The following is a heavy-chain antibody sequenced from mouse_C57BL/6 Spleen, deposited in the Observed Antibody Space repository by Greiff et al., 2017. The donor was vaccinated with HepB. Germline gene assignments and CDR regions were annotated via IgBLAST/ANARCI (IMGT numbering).Heavy chain of an antibody. CDR3: ARCYYYGSSSCSWFAY. CDR1: GYTFTSYW. J-gene: IGHJ3*01. V-gene: IGHV1-55*01. D-gene: IGHD1-1*01. CDR2: IYPGSGST. Sequence: QVQLQQPGAELVKPGASVKMSCKASGYTFTSYWITWVKQRPGQGLEWIGDIYPGSGSTNYNEKFKSKATLTVDTSSSTAYMQLSSLTSEDSAVYYCARCYYYGSSSCSWFAYWGQGTLVTVSA.